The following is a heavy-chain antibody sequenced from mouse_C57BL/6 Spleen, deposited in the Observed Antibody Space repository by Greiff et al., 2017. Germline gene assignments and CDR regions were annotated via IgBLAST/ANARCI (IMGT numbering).Heavy chain of an antibody. V-gene: IGHV14-1*01. CDR1: GFNIKDYY. CDR3: TKYYYGSRNYAMDY. D-gene: IGHD1-1*01. Sequence: EVKLMESGAELVRPGASVKLSCTASGFNIKDYYMHWVKQRPEQGLEWIGRIDPEDGDTEYAPKFQGKATMTADTSSNTAYLQLSSLTSEDTAVYYCTKYYYGSRNYAMDYWGQGTSVTVSS. J-gene: IGHJ4*01. CDR2: IDPEDGDT.